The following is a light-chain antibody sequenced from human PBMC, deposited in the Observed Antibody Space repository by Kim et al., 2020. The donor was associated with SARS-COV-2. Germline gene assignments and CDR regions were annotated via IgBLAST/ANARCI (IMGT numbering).Light chain of an antibody. Sequence: NFMLTQPHSASESPGKTVTISCTRSSGSIGDNYVQWYQQRPGGVPTTVIYEDDQRPSGVPDRFSGSIDSSSNSASLTISGLKTEDEADYYCQSYNRSIVVFGGGTQLTVL. CDR1: SGSIGDNY. V-gene: IGLV6-57*03. CDR3: QSYNRSIVV. J-gene: IGLJ2*01. CDR2: EDD.